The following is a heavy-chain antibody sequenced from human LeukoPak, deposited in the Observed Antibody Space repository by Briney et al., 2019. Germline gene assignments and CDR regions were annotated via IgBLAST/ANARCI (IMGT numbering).Heavy chain of an antibody. CDR2: IKQDGSEK. CDR1: GFTFSSYW. V-gene: IGHV3-7*01. D-gene: IGHD3-10*01. J-gene: IGHJ4*02. Sequence: GGSLRLSCAASGFTFSSYWMSWVRQAPGKGLEWVANIKQDGSEKYYVDSVKGRFTISRDNAKNSLYLQMNSLRAEDTAAYYCARGGAMVRGVIRWYFDYWGQGTLVTVSS. CDR3: ARGGAMVRGVIRWYFDY.